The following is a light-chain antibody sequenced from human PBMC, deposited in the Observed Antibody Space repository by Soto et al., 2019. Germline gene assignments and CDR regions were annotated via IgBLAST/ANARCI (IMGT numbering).Light chain of an antibody. Sequence: EIVLTQSPGTLSLSPGERATLSCRASQSVSSSYLAWYQQKPGQAPRLLIYGASSRATGIPDRFSGSGSGTDVNLTISRLEHEDFAVYYCQQYGSSPFTFGPGTKVDIK. J-gene: IGKJ3*01. CDR1: QSVSSSY. CDR3: QQYGSSPFT. CDR2: GAS. V-gene: IGKV3-20*01.